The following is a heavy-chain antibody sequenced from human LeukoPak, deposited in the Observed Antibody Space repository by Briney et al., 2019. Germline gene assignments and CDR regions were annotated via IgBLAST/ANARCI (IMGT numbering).Heavy chain of an antibody. D-gene: IGHD4-17*01. Sequence: SVKVSCKASGGTFSSYAISWVRQAPGQGLEWMGGIIPIFGTANYAQKFQGRVTITADESTSTAYMELSRLRSEDTAVYYCARLEVTGDYEDSYYYYGMDVWGQGTTVTVSS. CDR2: IIPIFGTA. CDR3: ARLEVTGDYEDSYYYYGMDV. J-gene: IGHJ6*02. CDR1: GGTFSSYA. V-gene: IGHV1-69*13.